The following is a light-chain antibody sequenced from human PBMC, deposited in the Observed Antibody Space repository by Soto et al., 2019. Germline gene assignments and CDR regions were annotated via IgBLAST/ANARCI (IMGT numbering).Light chain of an antibody. V-gene: IGKV3-20*01. CDR3: PQYGISPRT. J-gene: IGKJ1*01. CDR1: QSVSSNY. CDR2: GAS. Sequence: EIVLTQSPGTLSLSPGERATLSCRTSQSVSSNYLAWYQQKPGQAPRLFIYGASSRATGFPDRFSGSGSGTDFTLTTSTLEPEGFVVYYCPQYGISPRTFGQGTKVEIE.